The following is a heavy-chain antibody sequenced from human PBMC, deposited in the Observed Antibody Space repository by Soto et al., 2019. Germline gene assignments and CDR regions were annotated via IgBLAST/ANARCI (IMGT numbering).Heavy chain of an antibody. CDR1: GFTFSDYY. D-gene: IGHD3-16*01. CDR3: ARDPRRGRQGSFDI. CDR2: ISSSSYT. Sequence: GGSLRLSCAASGFTFSDYYMSWIRQAPGKGLEWVSYISSSSYTNYADSVKGRFTISRDNAKNSLYLQMNSLRAEDTAVYYCARDPRRGRQGSFDIWGQGTMVTVSS. J-gene: IGHJ3*02. V-gene: IGHV3-11*06.